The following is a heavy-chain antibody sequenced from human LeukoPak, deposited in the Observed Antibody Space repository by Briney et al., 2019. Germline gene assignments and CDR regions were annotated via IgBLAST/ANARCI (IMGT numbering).Heavy chain of an antibody. CDR2: ISSRSITI. CDR3: VRGRDYVGVAASLDL. Sequence: GALRLSCVASGFNFSDYYMSWIRLTPGKGLEWVSYISSRSITIYYVDPVKGRFTISRDDAKNSLSLQMNNLRAEDTALYYCVRGRDYVGVAASLDLWGRGTLVTVS. D-gene: IGHD4-17*01. J-gene: IGHJ5*02. CDR1: GFNFSDYY. V-gene: IGHV3-11*01.